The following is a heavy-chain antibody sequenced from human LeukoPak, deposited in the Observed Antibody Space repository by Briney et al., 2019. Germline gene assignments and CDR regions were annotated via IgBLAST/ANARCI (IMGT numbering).Heavy chain of an antibody. J-gene: IGHJ4*02. D-gene: IGHD2-15*01. CDR2: INPNSGGT. CDR1: GYTFTGYY. Sequence: GASVKVSCKASGYTFTGYYMHWVRQAPGQGLEWMGWINPNSGGTNYAQKFQGRVTMTRDTSISTAYMELSRLRSDDTAVYYCAREYCGGGSCYPFDYWGQGTLVTVSS. CDR3: AREYCGGGSCYPFDY. V-gene: IGHV1-2*02.